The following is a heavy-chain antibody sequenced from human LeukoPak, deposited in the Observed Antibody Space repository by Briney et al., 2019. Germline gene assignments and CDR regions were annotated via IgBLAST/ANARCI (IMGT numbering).Heavy chain of an antibody. Sequence: GESLKISGKGSGYSFASYCIGWVRQMPGKGLEWMGIIYPGESDTRYSPSFHGQVTISADKSISTAYPQWTSLKASDTAMYYCATQKPGGRDYWGQGTLVTVSS. CDR3: ATQKPGGRDY. J-gene: IGHJ4*02. CDR2: IYPGESDT. D-gene: IGHD1-14*01. V-gene: IGHV5-51*01. CDR1: GYSFASYC.